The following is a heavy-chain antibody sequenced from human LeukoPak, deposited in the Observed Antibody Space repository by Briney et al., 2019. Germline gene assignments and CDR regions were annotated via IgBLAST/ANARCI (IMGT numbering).Heavy chain of an antibody. D-gene: IGHD5-24*01. CDR3: ARVGYIDEGIDY. Sequence: GGSLRLSCVASGFPFSSYWMTWVRQAPGKGLEWVANIKQDGSKESYVDSVKGRFTISRDNAKNSLYLQMNSLRAEDTAIYYCARVGYIDEGIDYWGQGTLVTVSS. V-gene: IGHV3-7*04. CDR1: GFPFSSYW. CDR2: IKQDGSKE. J-gene: IGHJ4*02.